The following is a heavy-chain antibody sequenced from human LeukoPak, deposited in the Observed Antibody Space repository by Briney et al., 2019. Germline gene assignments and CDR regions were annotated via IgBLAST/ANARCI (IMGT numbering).Heavy chain of an antibody. CDR2: IWHDGTNK. CDR1: GFTFSTYV. J-gene: IGHJ3*02. V-gene: IGHV3-33*01. CDR3: ASQSTPVLPFDI. Sequence: PGGSLRLSCAASGFTFSTYVMHWVRQAPGKGLDWVAIIWHDGTNKYYADSVMGRFTISRDNSKNRLYLQMNSLRPEDTAVYYCASQSTPVLPFDIWGQGTMVTVSS.